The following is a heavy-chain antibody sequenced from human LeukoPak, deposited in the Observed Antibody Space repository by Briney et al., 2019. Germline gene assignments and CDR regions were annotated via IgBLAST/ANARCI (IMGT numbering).Heavy chain of an antibody. V-gene: IGHV1-3*01. Sequence: GASVKVSCKTSGYTFTNYAMQWVRQAPGQRLEWMGWINAGNGNTKYSQKFQGRVTITRDTSASIAYMKLSSLRSEDTAVYYCAVGGAYDILTGYFWGQGTLVTVSS. CDR1: GYTFTNYA. CDR2: INAGNGNT. D-gene: IGHD3-9*01. CDR3: AVGGAYDILTGYF. J-gene: IGHJ4*02.